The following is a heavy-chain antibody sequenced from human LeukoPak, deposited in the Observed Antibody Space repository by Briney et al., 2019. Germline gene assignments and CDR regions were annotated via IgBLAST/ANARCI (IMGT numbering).Heavy chain of an antibody. Sequence: SETLPLTCTVSGGSMSNSSYYWGWIRQPPGKGLEWIGSIYYTGSTYYNPSFKSRVTISVDTSKNQFSLKLNSVTAADTAVYYCARLATPSTMAARGRSWFESWGQGTLVTVSS. J-gene: IGHJ5*01. V-gene: IGHV4-39*07. CDR2: IYYTGST. CDR3: ARLATPSTMAARGRSWFES. CDR1: GGSMSNSSYY. D-gene: IGHD6-6*01.